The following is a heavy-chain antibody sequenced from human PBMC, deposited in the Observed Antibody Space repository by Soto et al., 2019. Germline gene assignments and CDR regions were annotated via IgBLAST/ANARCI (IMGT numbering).Heavy chain of an antibody. D-gene: IGHD3-10*01. CDR3: ARDQDSDYVIKLLYFYNRGA. J-gene: IGHJ6*04. Sequence: QVQLVQSGAEVKKPGSSVKVSCKASGGTFSSYAISWVRQAPGQGLEWMGGIIPIFGTANYAQKFQGRVTMTADESTSTAYMELSSLRSEDTAVYYCARDQDSDYVIKLLYFYNRGAWGKGTTVTVSS. V-gene: IGHV1-69*12. CDR1: GGTFSSYA. CDR2: IIPIFGTA.